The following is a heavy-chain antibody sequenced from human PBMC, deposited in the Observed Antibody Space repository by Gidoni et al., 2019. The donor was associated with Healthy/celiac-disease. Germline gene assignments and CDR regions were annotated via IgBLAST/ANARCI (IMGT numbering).Heavy chain of an antibody. Sequence: QLQLVQAGAEAKKPGSQGKVACRAAGGNTTSYAISWVRQAPGQGLEWMGGIIPIFGTGSYGQKLQGRVTITADKCTSTAYMERSSLRSEDTDVYYCARGPNGYSSGLYHFYFDYWGQGTLVTVSS. CDR3: ARGPNGYSSGLYHFYFDY. V-gene: IGHV1-69*06. CDR2: IIPIFGTG. CDR1: GGNTTSYA. J-gene: IGHJ4*02. D-gene: IGHD6-19*01.